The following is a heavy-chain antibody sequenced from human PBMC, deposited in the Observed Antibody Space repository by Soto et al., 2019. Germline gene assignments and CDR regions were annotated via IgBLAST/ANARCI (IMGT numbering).Heavy chain of an antibody. J-gene: IGHJ4*02. CDR1: GGSISSGRSY. CDR2: ISHSGST. V-gene: IGHV4-31*03. D-gene: IGHD3-10*01. CDR3: ARANYGQCLAY. Sequence: PSETXSLTCTVSGGSISSGRSYWTWIRQHPGKGLEWIGYISHSGSTYYNPSLKSRITISADTSKNQFSLKLSSVTAADTAVYYCARANYGQCLAYWGQGTLVTVSS.